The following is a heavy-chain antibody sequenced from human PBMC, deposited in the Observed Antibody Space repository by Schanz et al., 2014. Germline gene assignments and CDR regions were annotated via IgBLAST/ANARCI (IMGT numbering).Heavy chain of an antibody. D-gene: IGHD5-18*01. CDR3: ARDRVYSYGLPADY. Sequence: QVQLVQSGVEVKKPGASVKVSCKASGYTFIDYSLNWVRQAPGQGLEWMGQINPNSGATIYAQNFQGRVTMTRDTSTSTVYMELSSLRSEDTAVYYCARDRVYSYGLPADYWGQGTLVTVSS. CDR1: GYTFIDYS. CDR2: INPNSGAT. J-gene: IGHJ4*02. V-gene: IGHV1-2*06.